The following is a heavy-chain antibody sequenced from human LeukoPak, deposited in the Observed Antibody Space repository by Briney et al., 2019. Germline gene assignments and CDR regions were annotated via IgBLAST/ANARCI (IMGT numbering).Heavy chain of an antibody. Sequence: SETLSLTCTVSGGSISSYYWSWIRQPAGKGLEWIGRIYTSGSTNYNPSLKSRVTISVDTSKNQFSLKLSSVTAADTAVYYCAREVTHYNFWSDYSNFDYWGQGTLVTVSS. V-gene: IGHV4-4*07. J-gene: IGHJ4*02. CDR3: AREVTHYNFWSDYSNFDY. D-gene: IGHD3/OR15-3a*01. CDR2: IYTSGST. CDR1: GGSISSYY.